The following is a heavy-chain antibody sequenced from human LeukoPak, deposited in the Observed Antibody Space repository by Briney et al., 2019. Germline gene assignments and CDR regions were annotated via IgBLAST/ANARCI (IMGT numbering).Heavy chain of an antibody. CDR1: GGSISSGGYY. V-gene: IGHV4-30-2*01. Sequence: PSETLSLTCTVSGGSISSGGYYWSWIRQPPGKSLEWIGYIYHSGSTYYNPSLKSRVTISVDRSKNQFSLKLSSVTAADTAVYYCARNPSLLLHGGLDPWGQGTLVTVSS. J-gene: IGHJ5*02. CDR2: IYHSGST. D-gene: IGHD2-15*01. CDR3: ARNPSLLLHGGLDP.